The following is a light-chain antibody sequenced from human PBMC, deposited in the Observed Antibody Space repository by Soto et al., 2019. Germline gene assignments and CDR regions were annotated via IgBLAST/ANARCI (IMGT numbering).Light chain of an antibody. V-gene: IGKV3-11*01. CDR2: DAA. J-gene: IGKJ5*01. CDR1: QSVSRY. CDR3: QQRGNWPLT. Sequence: ELVLTQSPATLSVSPGDRATLSCRASQSVSRYLAWYQQKAGQAPRLVMYDAATRATGIPDRFSGSGSGTDFTLTISSLEPEDFAVYYCQQRGNWPLTFGQGTRLE.